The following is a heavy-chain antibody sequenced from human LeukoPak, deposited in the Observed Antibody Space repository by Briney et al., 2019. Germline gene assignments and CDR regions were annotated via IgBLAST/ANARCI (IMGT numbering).Heavy chain of an antibody. Sequence: SETLSLTCTVSGGSISSYYWSWIRQPPGKGLEWIGYIYYTGSTNYNPSLKSRVTISVDTSKNQFSLKLSSVTAADTAVYYCASSFSDYGGNIGHDAFDIWGQGTMVTVSS. D-gene: IGHD4-23*01. CDR3: ASSFSDYGGNIGHDAFDI. V-gene: IGHV4-59*01. CDR2: IYYTGST. J-gene: IGHJ3*02. CDR1: GGSISSYY.